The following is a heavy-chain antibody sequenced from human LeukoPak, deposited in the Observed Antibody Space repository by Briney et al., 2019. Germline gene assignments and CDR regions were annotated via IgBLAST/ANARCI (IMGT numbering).Heavy chain of an antibody. Sequence: SETLSLTCTVSGGSISSYYWSWIRQPPGRGLEWIGYIYYSGSTNYNPSLKSRVTISVDTSKNQFSLKLSSVTAADTAVYYCARASRDGYSYGLVDYWGQGTLVTVSS. CDR1: GGSISSYY. CDR2: IYYSGST. CDR3: ARASRDGYSYGLVDY. D-gene: IGHD5-18*01. J-gene: IGHJ4*02. V-gene: IGHV4-59*01.